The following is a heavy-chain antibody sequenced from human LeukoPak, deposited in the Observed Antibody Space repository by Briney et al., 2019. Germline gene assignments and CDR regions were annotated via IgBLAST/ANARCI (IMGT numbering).Heavy chain of an antibody. CDR1: GYNFTSYG. Sequence: ASVNVSCKASGYNFTSYGISWVRQAPGQGLEWMGWISAYNGNTNYAQKLQGRVTMTTDTSTSTAYMELRSLRSDDTAVYYCARRHYDNDAFDIWGQGTMVTVSS. CDR3: ARRHYDNDAFDI. CDR2: ISAYNGNT. D-gene: IGHD3-22*01. J-gene: IGHJ3*02. V-gene: IGHV1-18*01.